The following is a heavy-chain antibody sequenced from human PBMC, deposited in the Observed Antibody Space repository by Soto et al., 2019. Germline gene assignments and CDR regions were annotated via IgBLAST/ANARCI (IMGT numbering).Heavy chain of an antibody. D-gene: IGHD1-26*01. J-gene: IGHJ4*02. V-gene: IGHV4-4*07. CDR3: ARGVLSGSYYGAGYFDY. Sequence: ETLSLTCPVSGASISSYYWSWIRQPSGKGLEWIGRIYTSGSTNYNPSLKSRVTMSVDTSKNQFSLKLSSVTAADTAVYYCARGVLSGSYYGAGYFDYWGQGTLVTVYS. CDR2: IYTSGST. CDR1: GASISSYY.